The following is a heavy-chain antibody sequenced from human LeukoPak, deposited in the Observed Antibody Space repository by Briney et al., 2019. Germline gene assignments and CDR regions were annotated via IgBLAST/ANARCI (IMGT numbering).Heavy chain of an antibody. J-gene: IGHJ4*02. D-gene: IGHD2/OR15-2a*01. CDR3: ARFSQYYDSPTHYLDY. Sequence: SETLSLTCIVSGGSISNYYWSWFRQPPGKGLEWIGYIYQTGATSYNPSLKTRLTISVDTSKNQFSLRLNSVTAADTAVYYCARFSQYYDSPTHYLDYWGQGILVTVSS. V-gene: IGHV4-59*08. CDR2: IYQTGAT. CDR1: GGSISNYY.